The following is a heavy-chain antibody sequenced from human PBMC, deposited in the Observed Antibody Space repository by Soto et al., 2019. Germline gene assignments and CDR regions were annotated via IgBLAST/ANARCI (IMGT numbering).Heavy chain of an antibody. CDR1: GGSISSYY. CDR3: ARASSSTDSGFDS. J-gene: IGHJ4*02. V-gene: IGHV4-59*01. CDR2: IYYSGSA. D-gene: IGHD6-25*01. Sequence: SETLSLTCIVSGGSISSYYWSWIRQPPGKRLEWIGFIYYSGSANYNPSLKSRVTISVDTSRNLFSLKLTSVTAADTAVYFCARASSSTDSGFDSWGQGTLVTVS.